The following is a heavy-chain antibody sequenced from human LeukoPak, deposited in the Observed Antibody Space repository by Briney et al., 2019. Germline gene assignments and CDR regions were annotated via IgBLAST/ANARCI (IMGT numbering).Heavy chain of an antibody. CDR2: IYYSGST. Sequence: PSETLSLTCTVSGGSISSGDYYWSWIRQPPGKGLEWIGYIYYSGSTYYNPSLKSRVTISVDTSKSQFSLKLSSVTAADTAVYYCARAIRIAAAGTYYFDYWGQGTLVTVSS. J-gene: IGHJ4*02. D-gene: IGHD6-13*01. V-gene: IGHV4-30-4*01. CDR1: GGSISSGDYY. CDR3: ARAIRIAAAGTYYFDY.